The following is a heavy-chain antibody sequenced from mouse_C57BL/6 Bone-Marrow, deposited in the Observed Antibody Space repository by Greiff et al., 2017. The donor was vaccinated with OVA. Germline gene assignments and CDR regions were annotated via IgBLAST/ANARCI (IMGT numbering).Heavy chain of an antibody. V-gene: IGHV1-82*01. CDR2: IYPGDGDT. J-gene: IGHJ4*01. D-gene: IGHD2-2*01. CDR1: GYAFSSSW. CDR3: ALQYGYDGEGAMDY. Sequence: VQLQQSGPELVKPGASVKISCKASGYAFSSSWMNWVKQRPGKGLEWIGRIYPGDGDTNYNGKFKGKATLTADKSSSTAYMQLSSLTSEDSAVCFCALQYGYDGEGAMDYWGQGTSVTVSS.